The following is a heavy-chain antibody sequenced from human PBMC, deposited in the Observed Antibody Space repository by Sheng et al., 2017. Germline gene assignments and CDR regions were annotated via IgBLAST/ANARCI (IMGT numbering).Heavy chain of an antibody. CDR2: IYHSGNT. D-gene: IGHD3-3*01. Sequence: QVQLQESGPGLVKPSETLALTCTVSGYSISSGFYWGLDPAAPQGRGLEWIGYIYHSGNTYYSPSLKSRVTISVDTSKNTVSLKLSSVTAADTAMYYCARDYDFWKHAFEIWGQGTMVTVSS. J-gene: IGHJ3*02. V-gene: IGHV4-38-2*02. CDR1: GYSISSGFY. CDR3: ARDYDFWKHAFEI.